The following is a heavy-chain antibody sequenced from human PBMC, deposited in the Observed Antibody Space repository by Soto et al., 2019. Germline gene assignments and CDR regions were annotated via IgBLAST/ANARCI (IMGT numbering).Heavy chain of an antibody. V-gene: IGHV3-23*01. D-gene: IGHD2-2*01. J-gene: IGHJ1*01. CDR1: GFTFSNYA. Sequence: EVQLLESGGGLVQPGGSLRLSCAASGFTFSNYAMSWVRQAPGKGLEWVASITGSDVTTYDADSVKGRVTISRDNSRNTLYLQRTSLRAEDTAVYYCAKATHNGERGDCTSTSGAAEYFQDWGQGALVAVSS. CDR3: AKATHNGERGDCTSTSGAAEYFQD. CDR2: ITGSDVTT.